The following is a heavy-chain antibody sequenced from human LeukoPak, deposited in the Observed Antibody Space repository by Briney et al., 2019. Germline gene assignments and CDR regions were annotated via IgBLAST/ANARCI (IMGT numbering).Heavy chain of an antibody. CDR2: IKEDGSEK. Sequence: GGSLRLSCAASGFTFSNFWMSWVRQAPGKGLEWVANIKEDGSEKYYVDSVKGRFTISRDNAKNSLYLQMNSLRAEDTAVYYCARDLGGSTISGSFDIWGQGTMVTVSS. V-gene: IGHV3-7*03. CDR3: ARDLGGSTISGSFDI. D-gene: IGHD3-9*01. CDR1: GFTFSNFW. J-gene: IGHJ3*02.